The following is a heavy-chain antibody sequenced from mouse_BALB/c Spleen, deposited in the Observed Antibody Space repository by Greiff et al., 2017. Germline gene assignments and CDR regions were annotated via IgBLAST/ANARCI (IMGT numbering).Heavy chain of an antibody. CDR3: ARDFGYYGSSYDY. D-gene: IGHD1-1*01. J-gene: IGHJ2*01. Sequence: EVKLMESGPGLVKPSQSLSLTCTVTGYSITSDYAWNWIRQFPGNKLEWMGYISYSGSTSYNPSLKSRISITRDTSKNQFFLQLNSVTTEDTATYYCARDFGYYGSSYDYWGQGTTLTVSS. V-gene: IGHV3-2*02. CDR1: GYSITSDYA. CDR2: ISYSGST.